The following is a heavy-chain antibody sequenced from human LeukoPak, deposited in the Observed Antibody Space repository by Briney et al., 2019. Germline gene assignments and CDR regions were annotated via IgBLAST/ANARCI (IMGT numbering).Heavy chain of an antibody. D-gene: IGHD2-15*01. Sequence: GASVKVSCKASGYTFTAYYIHWVRQAPGQGLEWMGWINPNSGGTNYAQNFQGRVTMTSDTSTYTTHMELSRLRSDDTAVYYCAGSDVVVVTATTHFDYWGQGTLVTVPS. CDR2: INPNSGGT. CDR3: AGSDVVVVTATTHFDY. V-gene: IGHV1-2*02. J-gene: IGHJ4*02. CDR1: GYTFTAYY.